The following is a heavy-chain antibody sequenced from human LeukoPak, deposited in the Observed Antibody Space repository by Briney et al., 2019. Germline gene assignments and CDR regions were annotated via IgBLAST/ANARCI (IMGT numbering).Heavy chain of an antibody. CDR3: ARDQRGYYDSSGYYYPWFDP. CDR1: GYTFTSYG. J-gene: IGHJ5*02. Sequence: ASVKVSCKASGYTFTSYGISRVRQAPGQGLEWMGWISAYNGNTNYAQKLQGRVTMTTDTSTSTAYMELRSLRSDDTAVYYCARDQRGYYDSSGYYYPWFDPWGQGTLVTVSS. V-gene: IGHV1-18*01. D-gene: IGHD3-22*01. CDR2: ISAYNGNT.